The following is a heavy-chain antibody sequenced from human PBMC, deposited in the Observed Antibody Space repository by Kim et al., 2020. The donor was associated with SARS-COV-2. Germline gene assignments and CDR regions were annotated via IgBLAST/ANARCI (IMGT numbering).Heavy chain of an antibody. J-gene: IGHJ4*02. CDR3: AKQYYYGSGSYPHDY. D-gene: IGHD3-10*01. Sequence: DSVKGRFTISRDNSKNTLYLQMNSLRAEDTAVYYCAKQYYYGSGSYPHDYWGQGTLVTVSS. V-gene: IGHV3-30*02.